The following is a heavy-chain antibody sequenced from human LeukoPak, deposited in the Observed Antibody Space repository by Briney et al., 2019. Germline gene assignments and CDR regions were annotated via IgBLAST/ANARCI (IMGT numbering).Heavy chain of an antibody. CDR1: GFNVGAHA. V-gene: IGHV3-49*04. D-gene: IGHD3-22*01. CDR2: IRSKAYGGKP. Sequence: PGRSLRLSCTASGFNVGAHAMSSVRQAPGKGLEWVGFIRSKAYGGKPDYAASVKGRFTIARDDSESIAYLQMDSLKTEDTAVYYCTRVNYYDSSSFYYGYFDYWGQGTLVTVSS. CDR3: TRVNYYDSSSFYYGYFDY. J-gene: IGHJ4*02.